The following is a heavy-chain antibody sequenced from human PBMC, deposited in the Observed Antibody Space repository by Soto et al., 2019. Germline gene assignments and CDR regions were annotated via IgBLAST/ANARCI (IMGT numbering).Heavy chain of an antibody. V-gene: IGHV4-30-4*01. CDR1: GGSISSDDYY. J-gene: IGHJ1*01. D-gene: IGHD3-22*01. CDR2: IHSSGSI. CDR3: ARDLDGLHDDNSGPYPRPG. Sequence: PSETLSLTCTVSGGSISSDDYYWSWIRQAPGRGLEWIGYIHSSGSIYYNPSLKSRAMMSIDTARNQFSLKVSSVTVADTAVYYCARDLDGLHDDNSGPYPRPGWGQGTLVTVSS.